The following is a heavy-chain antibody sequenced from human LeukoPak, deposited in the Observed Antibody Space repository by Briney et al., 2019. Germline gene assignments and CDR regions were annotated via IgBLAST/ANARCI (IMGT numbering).Heavy chain of an antibody. CDR2: INIYTGNP. CDR3: ATARAFYYDRSSYNFGDKGRSPSWFDP. Sequence: ASVKVSCKASGYPFNAYAIHWMRQAPGQGFEWMGWINIYTGNPTYAQDFTGRFVFSLDTSVNTAYLQISSLKAEDTAVYYCATARAFYYDRSSYNFGDKGRSPSWFDPWGQGTLVTVSS. D-gene: IGHD3-22*01. CDR1: GYPFNAYA. J-gene: IGHJ5*02. V-gene: IGHV7-4-1*02.